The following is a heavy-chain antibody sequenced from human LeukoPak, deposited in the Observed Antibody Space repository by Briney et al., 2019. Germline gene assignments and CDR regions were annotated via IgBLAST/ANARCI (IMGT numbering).Heavy chain of an antibody. V-gene: IGHV3-7*01. CDR1: GFTFSSYW. CDR3: ARFVWQWLVHYYYYMDV. D-gene: IGHD6-19*01. Sequence: QPGGSLRLSCAASGFTFSSYWMSWVRQAPGKGLEWVANIKQDGSEKYYVDSVKGRFTISRDNAKNSLYLQMNSLRAEDTAVYYCARFVWQWLVHYYYYMDVWGKGTTVTVSS. J-gene: IGHJ6*03. CDR2: IKQDGSEK.